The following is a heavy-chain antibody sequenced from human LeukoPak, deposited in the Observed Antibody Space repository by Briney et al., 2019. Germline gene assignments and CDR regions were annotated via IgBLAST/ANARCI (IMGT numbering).Heavy chain of an antibody. D-gene: IGHD1-26*01. Sequence: ASVRVSCKASGYTFTSYYMHWVRQAPGQGLEWMGIINPSGGSTSYAQKFQGRVTMTRDTSISTAYMELSRLRSDDTAVYYCALSFRGAFDIWGQGTMVTVSS. J-gene: IGHJ3*02. V-gene: IGHV1-46*03. CDR1: GYTFTSYY. CDR3: ALSFRGAFDI. CDR2: INPSGGST.